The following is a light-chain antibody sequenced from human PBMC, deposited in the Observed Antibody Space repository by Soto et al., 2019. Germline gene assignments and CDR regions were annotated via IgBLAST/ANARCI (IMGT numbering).Light chain of an antibody. CDR1: QSVMTK. CDR2: SAS. Sequence: EIVMTQSPDTLSVSPGERASLSCRASQSVMTKLAWYQRKPGQAPRLLIYSASIRATGIPARFSGSGSGTEFSLTTSSLQPEDFAIYYCQQYSDWPPWTFGQGTKVDIK. J-gene: IGKJ1*01. CDR3: QQYSDWPPWT. V-gene: IGKV3-15*01.